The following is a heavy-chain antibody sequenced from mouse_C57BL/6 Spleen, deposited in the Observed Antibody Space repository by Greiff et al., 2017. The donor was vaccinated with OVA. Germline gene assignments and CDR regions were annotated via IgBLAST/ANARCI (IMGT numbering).Heavy chain of an antibody. D-gene: IGHD2-1*01. Sequence: QVQLQQSGAELVKPGASVKMSCKASGYTFTTYPIEWMKQNHGKSLEWIGNFHPYNDDTKYNEKFKGKATLTVEKSSSTVYLELSRLTSDDSAVYYCARRIYYGNRDWYFDVWGTGTTVTVSS. CDR3: ARRIYYGNRDWYFDV. V-gene: IGHV1-47*01. CDR1: GYTFTTYP. J-gene: IGHJ1*03. CDR2: FHPYNDDT.